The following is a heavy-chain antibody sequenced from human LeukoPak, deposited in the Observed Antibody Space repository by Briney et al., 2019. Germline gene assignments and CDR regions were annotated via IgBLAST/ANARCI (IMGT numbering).Heavy chain of an antibody. Sequence: PGGSLRLSCAASGIIVSNNYMTWVRQAPGKGLEWVSTIYTGGSTYYADSVKDRFTISRDNSKNTLYLQMNSLRAEDAAVYYCARGLGSGYYNDWGQGTLVTVSS. D-gene: IGHD3-22*01. CDR3: ARGLGSGYYND. J-gene: IGHJ4*02. V-gene: IGHV3-66*01. CDR2: IYTGGST. CDR1: GIIVSNNY.